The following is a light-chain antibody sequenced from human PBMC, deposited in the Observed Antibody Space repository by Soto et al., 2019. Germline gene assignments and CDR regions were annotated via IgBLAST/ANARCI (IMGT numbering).Light chain of an antibody. CDR3: QQYGRSPFT. J-gene: IGKJ3*01. V-gene: IGKV3-20*01. CDR2: GAS. CDR1: QSVSSSY. Sequence: EIVLTQSPGTLSLSPGERATLSCRASQSVSSSYLAWYQQKPGQAPRLLIYGASSRATGIPGRFSGSGSGTDFTLTISRLEPEDFAVYYCQQYGRSPFTCGHGTKVDIK.